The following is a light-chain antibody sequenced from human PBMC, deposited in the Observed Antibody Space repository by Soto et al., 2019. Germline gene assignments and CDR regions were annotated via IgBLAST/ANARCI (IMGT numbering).Light chain of an antibody. Sequence: NQMTQTASSLSAYVRDTVTVTCQASQDISRYLNWHQQKPGKALKLLIYDASNLHPGVPSRFRGSGSGTEFSFNITCLQPEDVAPSYCQQYDDLPITFGQGTRREIK. V-gene: IGKV1-33*01. J-gene: IGKJ5*01. CDR3: QQYDDLPIT. CDR1: QDISRY. CDR2: DAS.